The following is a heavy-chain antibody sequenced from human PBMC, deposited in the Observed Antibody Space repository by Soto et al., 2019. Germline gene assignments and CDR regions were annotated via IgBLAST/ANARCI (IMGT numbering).Heavy chain of an antibody. J-gene: IGHJ4*02. CDR3: ARELSAADFDY. D-gene: IGHD6-25*01. CDR1: GGSFSGYY. Sequence: SETLSLTCAVYGGSFSGYYWSWIRQPPGKGLEWIGEINHSGSTNYNPSLKSRVTISVDTSKNQFSLKLSSVTAADTAVYYCARELSAADFDYWGQGTLVTVYS. CDR2: INHSGST. V-gene: IGHV4-34*01.